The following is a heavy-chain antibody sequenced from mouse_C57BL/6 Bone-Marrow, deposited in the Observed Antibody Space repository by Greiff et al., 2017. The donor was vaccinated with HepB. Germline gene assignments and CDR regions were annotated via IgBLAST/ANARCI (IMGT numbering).Heavy chain of an antibody. D-gene: IGHD2-4*01. Sequence: VQLQESGPELVKPGASVKLSCKASGYTFTSYDINWVKPRPGQGLEWIGWIYPRDGSTKYNEKFKGKATLTVDTYSSTAYMELHSLTSEDSAVYFCARWGYYDYARYFDVWGTGTTVTVSS. CDR1: GYTFTSYD. V-gene: IGHV1-85*01. J-gene: IGHJ1*03. CDR3: ARWGYYDYARYFDV. CDR2: IYPRDGST.